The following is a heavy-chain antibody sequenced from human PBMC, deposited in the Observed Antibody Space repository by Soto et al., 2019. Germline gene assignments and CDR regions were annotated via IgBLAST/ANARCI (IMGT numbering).Heavy chain of an antibody. CDR2: INHSGST. CDR1: GGSFSGYY. D-gene: IGHD6-6*01. CDR3: ARGGGRQLVRTVDY. V-gene: IGHV4-34*01. Sequence: ETLSLTCAAYGGSFSGYYWSWIRQPPGKGLEWIGEINHSGSTNYNPSLKSRVTISVDTSKNQFSLKLSSVTAADTAVYYCARGGGRQLVRTVDYWGQGTLVTVYS. J-gene: IGHJ4*02.